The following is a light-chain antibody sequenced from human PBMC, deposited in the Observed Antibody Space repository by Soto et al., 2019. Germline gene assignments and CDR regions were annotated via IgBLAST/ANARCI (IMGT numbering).Light chain of an antibody. J-gene: IGKJ5*01. CDR1: QSLLHSNGYNY. Sequence: DSVMTQSPLSLPVTPGQPASISCRSSQSLLHSNGYNYLDWYLQKPGQSPQLLIYLGSNRASGVPDRFSGSGSGTDFTLTISSLEPEDFAVYYCQQRSSWPPGTFGQGTRLEIK. CDR3: QQRSSWPPGT. V-gene: IGKV2-28*01. CDR2: LGS.